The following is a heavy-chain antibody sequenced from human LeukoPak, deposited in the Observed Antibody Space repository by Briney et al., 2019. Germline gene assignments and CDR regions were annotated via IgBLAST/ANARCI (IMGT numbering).Heavy chain of an antibody. V-gene: IGHV4-39*01. J-gene: IGHJ4*02. CDR3: ARQVLWFGDSFVYYFDQ. D-gene: IGHD2-21*01. CDR2: VYYSGST. CDR1: GGSFSSNSYQ. Sequence: SETLSLTCSVSGGSFSSNSYQWGWIRQPPGKGLEWIANVYYSGSTYYNPSLKSRITISMDTSKKQFSLKLNSVAAADTAVYYCARQVLWFGDSFVYYFDQWGRGTPVIVSS.